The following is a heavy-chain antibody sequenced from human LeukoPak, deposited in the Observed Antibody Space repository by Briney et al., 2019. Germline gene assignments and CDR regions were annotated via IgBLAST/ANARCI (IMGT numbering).Heavy chain of an antibody. V-gene: IGHV3-15*01. CDR3: TTREVVPAATLDY. D-gene: IGHD2-2*01. CDR1: GFTFSNAW. CDR2: IKSKTDGGTT. Sequence: GGPLKLSCAASGFTFSNAWMSWVRQAPGKGRNWVARIKSKTDGGTTDYAAPVKGRFTISRDDSKNTLYLQMNSLKTEDTAVYYCTTREVVPAATLDYWGQGTLVTVSS. J-gene: IGHJ4*02.